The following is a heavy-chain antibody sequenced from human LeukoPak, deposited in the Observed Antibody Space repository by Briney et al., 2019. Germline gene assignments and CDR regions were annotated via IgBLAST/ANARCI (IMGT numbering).Heavy chain of an antibody. CDR3: AKIEVEGSGWPGGDY. J-gene: IGHJ4*02. D-gene: IGHD6-19*01. V-gene: IGHV3-30*18. CDR1: GFTFSSYG. Sequence: GGSLRLSCAASGFTFSSYGMHWVRQAPGKGLEWVAVISYDGSNKYYADSVKGRFTISRGNSKYTLYLQMNSLRAEDTAVYYCAKIEVEGSGWPGGDYWGQGTLVTVSS. CDR2: ISYDGSNK.